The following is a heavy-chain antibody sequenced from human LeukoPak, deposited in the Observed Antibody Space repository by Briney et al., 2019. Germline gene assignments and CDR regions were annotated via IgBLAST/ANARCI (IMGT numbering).Heavy chain of an antibody. J-gene: IGHJ6*03. Sequence: SVKVSCKASRGAFTRAAVSWVRQAPGQGLEWRGGVLPLSGTANYAQKFQGRVTITADESTNTAYMELNSLTFQDTAVYYCATPQMSYYGSGTHYSYYYVDVRGRGTAVTVSS. CDR1: RGAFTRAA. V-gene: IGHV1-69*13. CDR3: ATPQMSYYGSGTHYSYYYVDV. D-gene: IGHD3-10*01. CDR2: VLPLSGTA.